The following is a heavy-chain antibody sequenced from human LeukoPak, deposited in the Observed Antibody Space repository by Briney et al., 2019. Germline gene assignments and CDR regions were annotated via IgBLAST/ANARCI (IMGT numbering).Heavy chain of an antibody. V-gene: IGHV1-69*13. J-gene: IGHJ5*02. CDR3: ARDCSSTSCYQDSNWFDP. CDR1: GGTFSSYA. CDR2: IIPIFGTA. Sequence: ASVKVSCKASGGTFSSYAISWVRQAPGQGLEWMGGIIPIFGTANYAQKFQGRVTITADESTSTAYMELSSLGSEDTAVYYCARDCSSTSCYQDSNWFDPWGQGTLVTVSS. D-gene: IGHD2-2*01.